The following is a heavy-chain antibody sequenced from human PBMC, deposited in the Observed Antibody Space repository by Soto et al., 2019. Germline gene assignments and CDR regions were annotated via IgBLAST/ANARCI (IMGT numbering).Heavy chain of an antibody. J-gene: IGHJ4*02. CDR2: IYWNDDK. CDR3: ARCDQRGFFRY. D-gene: IGHD3-3*01. V-gene: IGHV2-5*01. Sequence: QITLKESGPTLVKPTQTLTLTCTFSGFSLSTSGVGVGWIRQPPGKALEWLALIYWNDDKRYSPSLKSRLTITKDTSKNQVVLTMTNMDPVDTVTYYCARCDQRGFFRYWGQGTLVTVSS. CDR1: GFSLSTSGVG.